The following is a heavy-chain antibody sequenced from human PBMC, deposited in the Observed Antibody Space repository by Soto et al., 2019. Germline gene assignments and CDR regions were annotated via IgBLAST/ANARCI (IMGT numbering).Heavy chain of an antibody. V-gene: IGHV3-9*01. CDR3: AKDISPKSYYYYGMDV. J-gene: IGHJ6*02. Sequence: GGSLRLSCAASGFTFDYYAMHWVRQAPGKGLEWVSGISWNSGSIGYADSVKGRFTISRDNAKNSLYLQMNSLRAEDTALYYCAKDISPKSYYYYGMDVWGQGTTVTVSS. CDR2: ISWNSGSI. CDR1: GFTFDYYA.